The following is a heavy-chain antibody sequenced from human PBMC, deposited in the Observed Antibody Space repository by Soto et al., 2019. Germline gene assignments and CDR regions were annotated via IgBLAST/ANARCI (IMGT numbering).Heavy chain of an antibody. CDR3: ARGGTVRGVRTAGWFDP. V-gene: IGHV3-48*02. CDR2: ISSSSSTI. D-gene: IGHD3-10*01. J-gene: IGHJ5*02. Sequence: GGSLRLSCAASGFTFSSYSMNWVRQAPGKGLEWVSYISSSSSTIYYADSVKGRFTISRDNAKNSLYLQMNSLRDEDTAVYYCARGGTVRGVRTAGWFDPWGQGTLVTVSS. CDR1: GFTFSSYS.